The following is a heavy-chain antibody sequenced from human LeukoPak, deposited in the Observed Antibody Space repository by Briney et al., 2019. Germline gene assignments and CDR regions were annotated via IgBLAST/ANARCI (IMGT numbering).Heavy chain of an antibody. CDR1: GFTFSYYW. J-gene: IGHJ6*02. CDR2: IKQGGSEK. CDR3: ARDLGSGMDV. V-gene: IGHV3-7*01. D-gene: IGHD2-15*01. Sequence: GGSLRLSCAASGFTFSYYWVSWVRQAPGKGLEWVANIKQGGSEKYSVDSVKGRFTISRDNAKNSLYLQMNSLRVEDTAVYYCARDLGSGMDVWGQGTTVIVSS.